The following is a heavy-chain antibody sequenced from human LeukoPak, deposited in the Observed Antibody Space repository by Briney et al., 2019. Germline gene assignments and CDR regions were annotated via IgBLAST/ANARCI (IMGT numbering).Heavy chain of an antibody. D-gene: IGHD3-10*01. Sequence: GGSXRLSCAASGFTFSSYSMNWVRQAPGKGLEWVSYISSSSSTIYYADSVKGRFTISRDNAKNSLYLQMNSLRAEDTAVYYCARDSSYYYGSGSPSYWGQGTLVTVSS. CDR2: ISSSSSTI. J-gene: IGHJ4*02. CDR1: GFTFSSYS. V-gene: IGHV3-48*04. CDR3: ARDSSYYYGSGSPSY.